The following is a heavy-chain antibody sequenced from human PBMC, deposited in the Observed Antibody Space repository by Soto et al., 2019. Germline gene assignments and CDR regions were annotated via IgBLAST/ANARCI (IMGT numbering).Heavy chain of an antibody. CDR3: ARVQSDSNGWHHFDY. V-gene: IGHV3-53*04. CDR2: ISSGGNT. CDR1: GFSVSSNR. D-gene: IGHD6-19*01. Sequence: EVQLVESGGGLVQPGGSLRLSCTVSGFSVSSNRLGWVRQAPAKGLEWASVISSGGNTDYADSVRGRFTISRDSSRNSVYLQMNSLRPEDTAVYYCARVQSDSNGWHHFDYWGRGTLVTVSS. J-gene: IGHJ4*02.